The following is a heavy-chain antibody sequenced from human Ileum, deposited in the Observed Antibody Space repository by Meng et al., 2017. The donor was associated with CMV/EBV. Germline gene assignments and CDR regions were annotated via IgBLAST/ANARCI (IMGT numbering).Heavy chain of an antibody. CDR3: ARDAQGWFDP. CDR2: IYPSGHT. V-gene: IGHV4-61*01. Sequence: TCTVSGASINSGSGYWSWIRQTPGKGLEWIGYIYPSGHTKYNPSLKSRVTISIDRSKNQFSLTLSSVSAADTAVYSCARDAQGWFDPWGQGALVTVSS. J-gene: IGHJ5*02. CDR1: GASINSGSGY.